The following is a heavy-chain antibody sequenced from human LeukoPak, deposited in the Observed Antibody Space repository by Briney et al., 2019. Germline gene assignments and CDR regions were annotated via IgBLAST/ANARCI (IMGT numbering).Heavy chain of an antibody. V-gene: IGHV3-30*18. D-gene: IGHD5-18*01. CDR3: AKDRYSYGHIYYYYGMDV. CDR2: ISYDGSNK. Sequence: GGSLRLSCAASGFTFSSYGMHWVRQAPGEGLEWVAVISYDGSNKYYADSVKGRFTISRDNSKNTLYLQMNSLRAEDTAVYYCAKDRYSYGHIYYYYGMDVWGQGTTVTVSS. CDR1: GFTFSSYG. J-gene: IGHJ6*02.